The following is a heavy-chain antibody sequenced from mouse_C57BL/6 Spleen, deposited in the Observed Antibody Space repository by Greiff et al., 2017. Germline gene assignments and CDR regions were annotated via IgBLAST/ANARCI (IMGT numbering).Heavy chain of an antibody. CDR1: GFNIKDDY. D-gene: IGHD2-12*01. CDR2: IDPENGDT. J-gene: IGHJ3*01. CDR3: TTLRLNFAY. Sequence: EVQLQESGAELVRPGASVKLSCTASGFNIKDDYMHWVKQRPEQGLEWIGWIDPENGDTEYASKFQGKATITADTSSNTAYLQLSSLTSEDTAVYYCTTLRLNFAYWGQGTLVTVSA. V-gene: IGHV14-4*01.